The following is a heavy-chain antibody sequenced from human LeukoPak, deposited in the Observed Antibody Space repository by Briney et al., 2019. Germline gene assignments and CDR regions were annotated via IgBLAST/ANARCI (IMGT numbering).Heavy chain of an antibody. J-gene: IGHJ4*02. V-gene: IGHV1-69*04. CDR2: IIPILGIA. Sequence: GSSVKVSCKASGGTFSSYAISWVRQAPGQGLEWMGRIIPILGIANYAQKFQGRVTITADKSTSTAYMELSSLRSEDTAVYYCARAVTIFGVAIPAYWGQGTLVTVSS. CDR3: ARAVTIFGVAIPAY. D-gene: IGHD3-3*01. CDR1: GGTFSSYA.